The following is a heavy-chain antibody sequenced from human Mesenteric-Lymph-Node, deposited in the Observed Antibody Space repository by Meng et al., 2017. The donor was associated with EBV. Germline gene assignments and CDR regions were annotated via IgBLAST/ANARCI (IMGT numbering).Heavy chain of an antibody. CDR1: GYTFTNYG. J-gene: IGHJ4*02. CDR2: INAYNGDT. Sequence: QVQLGQFGGEVKKPGASVKVSCKASGYTFTNYGITWVRQSPGQGLEWMGWINAYNGDTNYAQTLQGRVTMTTDTSTSTAYMELRSLRSDDTAVYYCARVEVGITSGDYWGQGTLVTVSS. CDR3: ARVEVGITSGDY. V-gene: IGHV1-18*01. D-gene: IGHD2-21*01.